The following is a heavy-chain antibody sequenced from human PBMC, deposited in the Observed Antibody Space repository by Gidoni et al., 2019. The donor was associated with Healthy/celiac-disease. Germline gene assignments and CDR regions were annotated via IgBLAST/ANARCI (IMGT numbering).Heavy chain of an antibody. J-gene: IGHJ4*02. V-gene: IGHV3-23*01. Sequence: TISRDNSKNTLYLQMNSLRAEDTAVYYCAKGRYDYVWGSYRSSSFDYWGQGTLVTVSS. CDR3: AKGRYDYVWGSYRSSSFDY. D-gene: IGHD3-16*02.